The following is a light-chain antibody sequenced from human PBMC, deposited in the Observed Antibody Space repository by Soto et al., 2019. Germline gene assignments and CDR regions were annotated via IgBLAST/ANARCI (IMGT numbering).Light chain of an antibody. CDR2: KAS. V-gene: IGKV1-5*03. CDR3: QQYNDYPYT. J-gene: IGKJ2*01. CDR1: QSISSW. Sequence: DIQMTQSPSTLSASVGDSVTITCRASQSISSWLAWYQQKPGKAPKLLIYKASSLESGVPSRFSGSGSGTEFTLTISSLKPDDFATYYCQQYNDYPYTFGQGTKLEIK.